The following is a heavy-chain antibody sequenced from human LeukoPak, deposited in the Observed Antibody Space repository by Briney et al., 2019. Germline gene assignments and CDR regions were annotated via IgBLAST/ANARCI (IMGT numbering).Heavy chain of an antibody. Sequence: GESLQISCQGSGYRFTSYWIGWVRQLPGKDLEWMGINYPGDSEARYSPSFQGQVTISVDKSINTAYLQWSSLKASDTAMYYCARCKAVAGTISAFDFWGQGTMVTVSS. CDR2: NYPGDSEA. V-gene: IGHV5-51*01. CDR1: GYRFTSYW. J-gene: IGHJ3*01. D-gene: IGHD6-19*01. CDR3: ARCKAVAGTISAFDF.